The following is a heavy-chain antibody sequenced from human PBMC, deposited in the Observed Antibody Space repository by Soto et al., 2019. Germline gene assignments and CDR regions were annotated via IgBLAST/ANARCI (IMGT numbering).Heavy chain of an antibody. V-gene: IGHV3-30*19. CDR3: ARWGTTGGLDV. D-gene: IGHD3-16*01. CDR1: GFTFRSYV. J-gene: IGHJ1*01. Sequence: QVQLVESGGGVVQPGTSLRVSCVGSGFTFRSYVIHWVRQAPGKGLEWVALTSYDGSDKYYGDSVRGRFTISRDNSRNTVDLQMDSLRLEDTALYYCARWGTTGGLDVWDQGTLVSVSS. CDR2: TSYDGSDK.